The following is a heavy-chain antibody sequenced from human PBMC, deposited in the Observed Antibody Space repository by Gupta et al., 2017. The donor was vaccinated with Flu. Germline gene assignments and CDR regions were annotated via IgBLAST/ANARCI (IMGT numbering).Heavy chain of an antibody. V-gene: IGHV3-21*01. Sequence: LSSSSSSRSYIYYADSVKGRFTISRDNAKNSLYLQMNSLRAEDTAVYYCATSGGMTTKVYWGQGTLVTVSS. CDR2: SSSSRSYI. D-gene: IGHD4-17*01. J-gene: IGHJ4*02. CDR3: ATSGGMTTKVY.